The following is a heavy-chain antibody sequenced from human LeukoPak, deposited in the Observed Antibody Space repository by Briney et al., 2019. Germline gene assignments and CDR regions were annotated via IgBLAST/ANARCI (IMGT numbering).Heavy chain of an antibody. V-gene: IGHV3-15*05. CDR1: GITLSNAW. Sequence: PGGSLRLSCAASGITLSNAWMNWMRQAPGKGLEWVGLIKSNTDGGTIDYAAPVKGRFTISRDNSKNTVYLQMNSLRREDTAVYYCAKGDGGSETYFYMDVWGKGTAVTVSS. D-gene: IGHD5-12*01. CDR3: AKGDGGSETYFYMDV. J-gene: IGHJ6*03. CDR2: IKSNTDGGTI.